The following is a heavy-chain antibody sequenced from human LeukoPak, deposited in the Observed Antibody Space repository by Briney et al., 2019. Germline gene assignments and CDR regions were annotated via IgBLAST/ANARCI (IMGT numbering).Heavy chain of an antibody. Sequence: ASETLSLTCTVSRYSISSSYYWGWIRQPPGKGLEWIGSIYYSGTTYYNPSLKSRVTISVDTSKNQFSLKVSSVTAADTAVYYCARVRNVLRSFEPYFDLWGRGALVTVSS. D-gene: IGHD3-9*01. V-gene: IGHV4-38-2*02. CDR1: RYSISSSYY. CDR2: IYYSGTT. J-gene: IGHJ2*01. CDR3: ARVRNVLRSFEPYFDL.